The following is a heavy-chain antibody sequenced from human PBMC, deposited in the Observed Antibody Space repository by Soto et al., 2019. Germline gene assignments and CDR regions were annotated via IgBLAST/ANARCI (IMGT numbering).Heavy chain of an antibody. J-gene: IGHJ6*02. V-gene: IGHV3-66*01. Sequence: EVQVVESGGGLVQPGGSLRLSCAASGFTVSSNYMSWVRQTPGKGLEWVSLIYSGGAIVYADSVMGRFTVSRDNSRNTLYLQMNSLRAEDTAVYFCARDFGSDATGYYGMDVWGQGTTVPVSS. D-gene: IGHD3-10*01. CDR3: ARDFGSDATGYYGMDV. CDR2: IYSGGAI. CDR1: GFTVSSNY.